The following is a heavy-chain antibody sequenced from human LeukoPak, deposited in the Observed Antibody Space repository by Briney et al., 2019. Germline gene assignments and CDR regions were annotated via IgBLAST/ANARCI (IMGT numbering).Heavy chain of an antibody. D-gene: IGHD3-9*01. CDR1: GYTFTTYY. CDR3: ARGSLTGKRYFDY. Sequence: ASVKVSCKASGYTFTTYYVHWVRQAPGQGLEWMGIINPSGGSTTYAQKFRGRLTMTRDMSTSTVYMELSSLRSEDTAVYYCARGSLTGKRYFDYWGQGTLLTVSS. CDR2: INPSGGST. J-gene: IGHJ4*02. V-gene: IGHV1-46*01.